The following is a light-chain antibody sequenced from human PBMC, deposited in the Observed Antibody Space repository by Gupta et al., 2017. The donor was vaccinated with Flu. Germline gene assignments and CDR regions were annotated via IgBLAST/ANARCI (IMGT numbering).Light chain of an antibody. CDR3: QSYDSSLIKGYV. J-gene: IGLJ1*01. V-gene: IGLV1-40*01. CDR1: SSNIGAGYD. CDR2: GNS. Sequence: QSVLTQPPSVSGAPGQRVTISCTGSSSNIGAGYDVHWYQQLPGTAPKLLIYGNSNRPSGVPDRFSGSKSGTSASLAITGLQAEDEADYYCQSYDSSLIKGYVFGTGTKVTVL.